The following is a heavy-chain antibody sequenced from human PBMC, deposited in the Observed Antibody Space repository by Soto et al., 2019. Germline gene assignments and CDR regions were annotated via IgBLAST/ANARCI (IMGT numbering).Heavy chain of an antibody. CDR3: ARLGGGGEPPDY. J-gene: IGHJ4*02. D-gene: IGHD3-16*01. CDR1: GFTFNSYV. Sequence: QVQLVESGGGVVQPGRSLRLACAASGFTFNSYVMHWVRQAPGKGLEWVAVIYYDGSNTYYADSVKGRFTISRDNSKNTLYLQMNSLRVEDTAVYYCARLGGGGEPPDYWGQGTLVTVSS. V-gene: IGHV3-33*01. CDR2: IYYDGSNT.